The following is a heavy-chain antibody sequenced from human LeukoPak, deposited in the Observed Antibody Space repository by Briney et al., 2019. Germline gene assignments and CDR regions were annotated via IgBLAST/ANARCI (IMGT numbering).Heavy chain of an antibody. CDR1: GYTFTGYY. CDR2: INPNSGGT. CDR3: ARYDSSGYRRHFDY. J-gene: IGHJ4*02. D-gene: IGHD3-22*01. V-gene: IGHV1-2*02. Sequence: GASVKVSCKASGYTFTGYYMHWVRQAPGQGLEWMGWINPNSGGTNYAQKFQGRVTMTRDTSISTAYMELSRLRSDVTAVYYCARYDSSGYRRHFDYWGQGTLVTVSS.